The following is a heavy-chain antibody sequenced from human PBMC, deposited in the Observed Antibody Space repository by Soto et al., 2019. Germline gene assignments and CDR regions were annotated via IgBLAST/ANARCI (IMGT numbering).Heavy chain of an antibody. CDR1: GYTFTSYG. J-gene: IGHJ5*02. Sequence: QVQLVQSGAEVKKPGASVKVSCKASGYTFTSYGISWVRQAPGQGLEWMGWISAYNGNTNYAQKLQGRVTMTTDTSASTAYMELRSLRSDDTAVYYCARGDEEGVYGSVSYPARFVPWGQGTLVTVSS. V-gene: IGHV1-18*01. CDR3: ARGDEEGVYGSVSYPARFVP. CDR2: ISAYNGNT. D-gene: IGHD3-10*01.